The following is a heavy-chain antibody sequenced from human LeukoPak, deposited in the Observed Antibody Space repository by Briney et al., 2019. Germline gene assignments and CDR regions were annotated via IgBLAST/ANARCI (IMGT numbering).Heavy chain of an antibody. J-gene: IGHJ3*02. CDR2: IYYSGST. CDR1: GGSISSYY. CDR3: AREGGYDILTGYYHDAFDI. Sequence: SETLSLTCTVSGGSISSYYWSWIRQPPGKGLEWIGYIYYSGSTNYNPSLKSRVTISVDTSQNQFSLKLSSVTAADTAVYYCAREGGYDILTGYYHDAFDIWGQGTMVTVSS. V-gene: IGHV4-59*01. D-gene: IGHD3-9*01.